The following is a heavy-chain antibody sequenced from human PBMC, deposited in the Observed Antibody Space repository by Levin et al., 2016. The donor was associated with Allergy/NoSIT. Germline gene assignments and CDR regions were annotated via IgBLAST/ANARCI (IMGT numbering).Heavy chain of an antibody. J-gene: IGHJ5*02. D-gene: IGHD3-10*01. CDR1: GGSVSSSY. Sequence: SETLSLTCSVSGGSVSSSYWSWIRQPAGKGLEWIGRMYTGGKTAFNPSLKGRVTLSIDTSKNQVSLRLSSVTAADTAVYYCARDHIIGRGINMDWFDPWGQGTLVTVSS. CDR3: ARDHIIGRGINMDWFDP. V-gene: IGHV4-4*07. CDR2: MYTGGKT.